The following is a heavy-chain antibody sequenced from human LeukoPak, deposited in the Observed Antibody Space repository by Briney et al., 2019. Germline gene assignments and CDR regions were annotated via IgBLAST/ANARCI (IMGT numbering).Heavy chain of an antibody. CDR3: AKTAGYYYYYMDV. V-gene: IGHV1-2*02. CDR2: INPSSGGT. D-gene: IGHD6-19*01. J-gene: IGHJ6*03. Sequence: ASVKVSCKASGYTFTGYYMHWVRQAPGQGLEWMGWINPSSGGTNYAQKFQGRVTMTRDTSISTAYMELSRLRSDDTAVYYCAKTAGYYYYYMDVWGKGTTVTVSS. CDR1: GYTFTGYY.